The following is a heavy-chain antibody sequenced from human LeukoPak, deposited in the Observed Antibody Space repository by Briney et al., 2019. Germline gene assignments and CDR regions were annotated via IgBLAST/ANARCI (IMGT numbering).Heavy chain of an antibody. V-gene: IGHV3-7*01. D-gene: IGHD6-19*01. CDR3: AREYSSGWCFDY. CDR1: GFTFSSYW. CDR2: IKQDGSEK. J-gene: IGHJ4*02. Sequence: GGSPRLSWAASGFTFSSYWMSWVSQAPGKGLEWVANIKQDGSEKYYVDSVKGRFTISRDNAKNSLYLQMNSLRAEDTAVYYCAREYSSGWCFDYWGQGTLVTVSS.